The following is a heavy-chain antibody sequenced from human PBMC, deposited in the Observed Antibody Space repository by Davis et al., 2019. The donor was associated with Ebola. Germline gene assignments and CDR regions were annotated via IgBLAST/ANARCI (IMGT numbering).Heavy chain of an antibody. CDR1: GGSFSGYY. CDR3: ARQTYYYGMDV. V-gene: IGHV4-34*01. J-gene: IGHJ6*02. Sequence: SETLSLTCAVYGGSFSGYYWSWIRQPPGKGLEWIGEINHRGSTNYNPSLKSRVTISRDTSKNQFSLRLTSVTAADTAVYYCARQTYYYGMDVWGQGTTVTVSS. CDR2: INHRGST.